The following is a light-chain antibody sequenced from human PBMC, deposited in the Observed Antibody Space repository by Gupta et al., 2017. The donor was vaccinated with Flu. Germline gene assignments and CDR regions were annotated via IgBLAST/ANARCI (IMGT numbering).Light chain of an antibody. Sequence: SPTTLSLSPGESATRSCRASQSVSSNLAWYQQKPGQAPRLLIYGASTRATGIAARFSGSGSGTDFTLTISRLQSEDFAVYYWQHYNTWPTFGGGTKVEI. CDR1: QSVSSN. CDR2: GAS. V-gene: IGKV3-15*01. J-gene: IGKJ4*01. CDR3: QHYNTWPT.